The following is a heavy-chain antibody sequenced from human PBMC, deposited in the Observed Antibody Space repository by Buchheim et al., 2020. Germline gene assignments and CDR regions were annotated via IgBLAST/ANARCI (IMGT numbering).Heavy chain of an antibody. CDR2: IKQDGSEK. Sequence: EVQLVESGGGLVQPGGSLRLSCAASGLTFSSYWMSWVRQAPGKGLEWVANIKQDGSEKYYVDSVKGRFTISRDNAKNSLYLQMNSLRAEDTAVYYCAREYLGPVGNYYGMDVWGQGTT. D-gene: IGHD1-14*01. J-gene: IGHJ6*02. CDR1: GLTFSSYW. CDR3: AREYLGPVGNYYGMDV. V-gene: IGHV3-7*01.